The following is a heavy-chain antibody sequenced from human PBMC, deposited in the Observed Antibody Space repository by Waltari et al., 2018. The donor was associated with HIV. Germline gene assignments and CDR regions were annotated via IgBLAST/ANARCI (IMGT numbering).Heavy chain of an antibody. CDR3: ARRTAVHSGNFDY. CDR1: GFTFATYA. D-gene: IGHD4-17*01. CDR2: ITGSGAAT. Sequence: EVQLVESGGGLVQPGGSLSLPCAASGFTFATYAMSWVRQAPGRGLEWVSAITGSGAATDYADSVRGRFTISRDNSKNTVYLEMNSLEAEDTAVYYCARRTAVHSGNFDYWGQGTLVTVSS. J-gene: IGHJ4*02. V-gene: IGHV3-23*04.